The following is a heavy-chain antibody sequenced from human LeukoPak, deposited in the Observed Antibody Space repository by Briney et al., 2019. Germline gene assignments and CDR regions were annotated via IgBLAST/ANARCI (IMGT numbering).Heavy chain of an antibody. D-gene: IGHD6-19*01. CDR1: GFTFSSYS. Sequence: GGSLRLSCAASGFTFSSYSMNWVRQAPGKGLEWVSSISSSSSYIYYADSVKGRFTISRDNSKNTLYLQMNSLRAEDTAVYYCARGNSSGWYYFDYWGQGTLVTVSS. V-gene: IGHV3-21*01. J-gene: IGHJ4*02. CDR2: ISSSSSYI. CDR3: ARGNSSGWYYFDY.